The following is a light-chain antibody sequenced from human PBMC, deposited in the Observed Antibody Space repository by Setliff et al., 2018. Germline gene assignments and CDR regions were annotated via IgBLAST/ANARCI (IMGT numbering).Light chain of an antibody. CDR2: DVN. J-gene: IGLJ1*01. Sequence: QSVLAQPRSVSGSPGQSVTISCTGTSSDVGGYNYVSWYQQHPGKAPKLMMYDVNKRPSGVFIRFSGSKSDNTASLTISDLQAEDEADYFCCSLTKDSLYVFGTGTKVTVL. CDR1: SSDVGGYNY. V-gene: IGLV2-11*01. CDR3: CSLTKDSLYV.